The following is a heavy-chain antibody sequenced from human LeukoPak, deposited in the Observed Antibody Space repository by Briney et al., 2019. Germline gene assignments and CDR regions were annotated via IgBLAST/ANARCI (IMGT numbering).Heavy chain of an antibody. Sequence: GGSLRLSCAASGFTFNDYTMHWVRQAPGKGLEWVSLISWDGGSTYYADSVKGRFTISRDNAENSLFLQMNSLRVEDTALYYCAGGDRNGWYFYYWGQGILVTVSS. CDR1: GFTFNDYT. J-gene: IGHJ4*02. CDR2: ISWDGGST. CDR3: AGGDRNGWYFYY. V-gene: IGHV3-43*01. D-gene: IGHD6-19*01.